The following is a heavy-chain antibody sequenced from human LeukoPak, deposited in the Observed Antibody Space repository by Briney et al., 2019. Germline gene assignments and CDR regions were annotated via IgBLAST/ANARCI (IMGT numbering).Heavy chain of an antibody. CDR1: GYRFISYW. V-gene: IGHV5-51*01. CDR3: ARHASSSSFYMDV. CDR2: IYPGDSDT. D-gene: IGHD6-13*01. J-gene: IGHJ6*03. Sequence: GESLKISCKGSGYRFISYWIGWVCQMPGKGLEWMGIIYPGDSDTRYSPSFQGQVTISADKSISTAYLQWSSLKASDTAMYYCARHASSSSFYMDVWGKGTTVTVSS.